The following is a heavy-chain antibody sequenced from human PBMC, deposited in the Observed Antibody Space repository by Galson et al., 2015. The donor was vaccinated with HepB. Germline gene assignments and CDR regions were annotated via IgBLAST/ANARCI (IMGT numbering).Heavy chain of an antibody. Sequence: SVKVSCKASGGTFSSYAISWVRQAPGQGLEWMGGIIPIFGTANYAQKFQGRVTITADESTSTAYMELSSLRSEDTAVYYCARDRGQIYGQNYYYYYMDVWGKGTTVTVSS. CDR2: IIPIFGTA. CDR1: GGTFSSYA. V-gene: IGHV1-69*13. CDR3: ARDRGQIYGQNYYYYYMDV. D-gene: IGHD4-17*01. J-gene: IGHJ6*03.